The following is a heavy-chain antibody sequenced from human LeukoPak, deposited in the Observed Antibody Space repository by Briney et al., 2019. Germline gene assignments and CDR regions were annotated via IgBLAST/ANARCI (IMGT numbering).Heavy chain of an antibody. CDR1: GFTFSSYG. CDR3: AKVSAARPYYYYYYYMDV. D-gene: IGHD6-6*01. V-gene: IGHV3-30*02. J-gene: IGHJ6*03. Sequence: AGSLRLSCAASGFTFSSYGMHWVRQAPGKGLEWVAFIRYDGSNKYYADSVKGRFTISRDNSKNTLYLQMNSLRAEDTAVYYCAKVSAARPYYYYYYYMDVWGKGTTVTVSS. CDR2: IRYDGSNK.